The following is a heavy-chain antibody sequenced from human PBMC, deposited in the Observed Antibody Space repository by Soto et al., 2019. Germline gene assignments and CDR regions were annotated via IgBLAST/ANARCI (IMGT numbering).Heavy chain of an antibody. Sequence: QLQLQESGPGLVKPSETLSLTCTVSGGSISSSSYYWGWIRQPPGKGLEWIGSIFYSGSTYYNPSLKRRVTMSVDTSKNQFSLKLSSVTAADTAVYYCARHLTYCSAGSCYSDFPYYGMDVWGQGTTVTVSS. J-gene: IGHJ6*02. CDR2: IFYSGST. D-gene: IGHD2-15*01. CDR3: ARHLTYCSAGSCYSDFPYYGMDV. V-gene: IGHV4-39*01. CDR1: GGSISSSSYY.